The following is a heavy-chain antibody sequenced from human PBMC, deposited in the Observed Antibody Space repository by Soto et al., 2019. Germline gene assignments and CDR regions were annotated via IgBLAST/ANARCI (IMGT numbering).Heavy chain of an antibody. CDR3: ARETYYYDSSGYYNYFDY. V-gene: IGHV4-61*01. Sequence: PSETLSLTCTVSGGSISSSSYYWGWIRQPPGKGLEWIGYIYYSGSTNYNPSLKSRVTISVDTSKNQFSLKLSSVTAADTAVYYCARETYYYDSSGYYNYFDYWGQGTLVTVSS. D-gene: IGHD3-22*01. CDR2: IYYSGST. CDR1: GGSISSSSYY. J-gene: IGHJ4*02.